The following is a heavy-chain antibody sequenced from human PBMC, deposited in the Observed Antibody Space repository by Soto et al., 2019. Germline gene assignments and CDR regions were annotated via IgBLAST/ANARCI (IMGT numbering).Heavy chain of an antibody. J-gene: IGHJ4*02. CDR3: ARDKLSSGIVYDY. CDR1: GGTFSSYA. D-gene: IGHD3-10*01. CDR2: IIPIFGTA. Sequence: SVKVSCKASGGTFSSYAISWVRQAPGQGLEWMGGIIPIFGTANYAQKFQGRVTITADESTSTAYMELSSLRSEDTVVYYCARDKLSSGIVYDYWGQGTLVTVSS. V-gene: IGHV1-69*13.